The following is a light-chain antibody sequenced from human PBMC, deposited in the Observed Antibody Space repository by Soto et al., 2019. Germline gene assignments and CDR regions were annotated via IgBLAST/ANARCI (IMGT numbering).Light chain of an antibody. V-gene: IGKV3-20*01. CDR3: QKYDSVPWS. CDR1: QSVSSSY. J-gene: IGKJ1*01. Sequence: EIVLTQSPGTLSLSPGERATLSCRASQSVSSSYLAWYQQKPGQAPRLLIYGASSRATGIPDRFSGSGSGTDFTLTISRLEPEDVATYFCQKYDSVPWSFGQGTRVEI. CDR2: GAS.